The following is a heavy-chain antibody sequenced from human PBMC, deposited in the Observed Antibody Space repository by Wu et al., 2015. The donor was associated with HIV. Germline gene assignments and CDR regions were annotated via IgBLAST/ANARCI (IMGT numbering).Heavy chain of an antibody. CDR1: GHSFSNSD. D-gene: IGHD1-1*01. Sequence: QVQLVQSGAEVKKPGASVKVSCKASGHSFSNSDINWVRQATGQGLEWMGWMNPKSGNTGYAEKFQYRVTMTRNTSINTAYMELSSLRSEDTAIYYCATDKRFKWNDGYFDYWGQGTLVTVSS. CDR2: MNPKSGNT. J-gene: IGHJ4*02. V-gene: IGHV1-8*01. CDR3: ATDKRFKWNDGYFDY.